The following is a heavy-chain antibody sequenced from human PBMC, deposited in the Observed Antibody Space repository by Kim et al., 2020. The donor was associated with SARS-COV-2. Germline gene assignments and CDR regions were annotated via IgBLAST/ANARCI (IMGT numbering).Heavy chain of an antibody. CDR3: ARAITIFGVVITCDY. CDR1: GGSISSSNW. CDR2: IYHSGST. D-gene: IGHD3-3*01. V-gene: IGHV4-4*02. Sequence: SETLSLTCAVSGGSISSSNWWSWVRQPPGKGLEWIGEIYHSGSTNYNPSLKSRVTISVDKSKNQFRLKLSSVTAADTAVYYCARAITIFGVVITCDYWGQGTLVTVSS. J-gene: IGHJ4*02.